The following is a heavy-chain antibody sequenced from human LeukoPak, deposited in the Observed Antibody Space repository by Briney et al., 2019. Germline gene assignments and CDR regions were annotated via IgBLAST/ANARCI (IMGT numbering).Heavy chain of an antibody. CDR1: GFTFSSYS. V-gene: IGHV3-21*01. D-gene: IGHD6-19*01. Sequence: GGSLRLSCAASGFTFSSYSMNWVRQAPGEGLEWVSSISSSSSYIYYADSVKGRFTISRDDAKNSLYLQMNSLRAEDTAVYYCARDPEIAVAGMNWGQGTLVTVPS. J-gene: IGHJ4*02. CDR2: ISSSSSYI. CDR3: ARDPEIAVAGMN.